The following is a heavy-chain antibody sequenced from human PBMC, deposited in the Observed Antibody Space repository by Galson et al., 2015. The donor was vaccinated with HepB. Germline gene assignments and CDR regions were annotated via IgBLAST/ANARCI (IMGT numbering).Heavy chain of an antibody. CDR1: GYSSSTHW. CDR2: IYPVDSDT. D-gene: IGHD3-10*01. J-gene: IGHJ5*02. V-gene: IGHV5-51*01. Sequence: QSGAEVKKPGESLKISCKASGYSSSTHWIGWVRQNSGEGLEWMGVIYPVDSDTAYSPSFEGQVTMSVDKSTSTAYLQWSSLKASDSAIYYCARQARYGSGTYYLAPLDLWGQGTLVTVSS. CDR3: ARQARYGSGTYYLAPLDL.